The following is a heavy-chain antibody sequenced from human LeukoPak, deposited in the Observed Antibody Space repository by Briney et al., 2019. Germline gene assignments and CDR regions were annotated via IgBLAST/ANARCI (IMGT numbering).Heavy chain of an antibody. J-gene: IGHJ4*02. CDR1: GFTFSSYG. D-gene: IGHD1-1*01. V-gene: IGHV3-30*18. CDR3: AKERVRYNWNDPYHYFDY. Sequence: GGSLRLSCVISGFTFSSYGMHWVRQAPGKGLEWVAVISYDGSNKYYADSVKGRFTISRDNSKNTLYLQMNSLRAEDTAVYYCAKERVRYNWNDPYHYFDYWGQGTLVTVSS. CDR2: ISYDGSNK.